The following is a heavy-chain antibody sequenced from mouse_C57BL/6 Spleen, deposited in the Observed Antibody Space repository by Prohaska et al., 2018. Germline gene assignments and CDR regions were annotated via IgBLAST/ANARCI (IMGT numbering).Heavy chain of an antibody. CDR3: ARSQITTVPYYYAMDY. V-gene: IGHV1-72*01. CDR1: GYTFTSYW. Sequence: GAELVKPGASVKLSCKASGYTFTSYWMHWVKQRPGRGLEWIGRIDPNSGGTKYNEKFKSKATLTVDKPSSTAYMQLSSLTSEDSAVYYCARSQITTVPYYYAMDYWGQGTSVTVSS. J-gene: IGHJ4*01. D-gene: IGHD1-1*01. CDR2: IDPNSGGT.